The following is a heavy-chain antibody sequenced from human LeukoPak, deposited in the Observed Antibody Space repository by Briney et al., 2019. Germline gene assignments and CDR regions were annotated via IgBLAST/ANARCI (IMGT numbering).Heavy chain of an antibody. D-gene: IGHD6-13*01. Sequence: PSETLSLTCAVYGGSFSGYYWSWIRQPPGKGLEWIGEINHSGSTNYNPSLKSRVTISVDTSKNQFSLKLSSVTAADTAVYYCARRMLPGIAAAGTFGYWGQGTLVTVSS. CDR1: GGSFSGYY. J-gene: IGHJ4*02. CDR2: INHSGST. CDR3: ARRMLPGIAAAGTFGY. V-gene: IGHV4-34*01.